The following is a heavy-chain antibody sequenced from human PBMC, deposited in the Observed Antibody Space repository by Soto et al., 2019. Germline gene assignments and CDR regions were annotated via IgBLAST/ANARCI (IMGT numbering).Heavy chain of an antibody. J-gene: IGHJ6*02. Sequence: GGSLRLSCAASGFTFSSYGMHWVRQAPGKGLEWVAVISYDGSNKYYADSVKGRFTISRDNSKNTLYLQMNSLRAEDTAVYYCAKEDYDFWSGYYMGTGYYYYGMDVWGQGTTVTVSS. CDR3: AKEDYDFWSGYYMGTGYYYYGMDV. CDR1: GFTFSSYG. CDR2: ISYDGSNK. D-gene: IGHD3-3*01. V-gene: IGHV3-30*18.